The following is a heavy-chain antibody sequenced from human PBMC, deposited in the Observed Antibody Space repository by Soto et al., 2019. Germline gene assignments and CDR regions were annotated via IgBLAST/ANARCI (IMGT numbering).Heavy chain of an antibody. CDR2: INHSGST. V-gene: IGHV4-34*01. CDR3: AQGSGSYSYNWFDP. CDR1: GGSFSGYY. D-gene: IGHD3-10*01. J-gene: IGHJ5*02. Sequence: QVQLQQWGAGLLKPSETLSLTCAVYGGSFSGYYWSWIRQPPGKGLEWIGEINHSGSTNYNPSLKSRVTISLDTSKNQFSLKLSSVTAADTAVYYCAQGSGSYSYNWFDPWGQGTLVTVSS.